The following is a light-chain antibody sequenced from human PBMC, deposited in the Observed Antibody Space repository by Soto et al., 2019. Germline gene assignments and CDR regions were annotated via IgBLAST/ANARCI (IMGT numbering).Light chain of an antibody. CDR1: ESISSG. CDR2: KAS. Sequence: DIQMTQSPSTLSASVGDRVTITCRASESISSGLAWYQQKPGKAPNLLIYKASTLESGVPSRFSGSGSGTEFPLTISSLQPDDFSTYYCQQYNAYSRMFGQGTKVEIK. J-gene: IGKJ1*01. V-gene: IGKV1-5*03. CDR3: QQYNAYSRM.